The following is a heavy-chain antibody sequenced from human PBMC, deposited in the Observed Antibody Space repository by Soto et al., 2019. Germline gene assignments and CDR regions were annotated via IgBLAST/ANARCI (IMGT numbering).Heavy chain of an antibody. D-gene: IGHD6-13*01. CDR2: FYYSGST. CDR1: GASISNFY. CDR3: ARPLGLAAAGTFDY. J-gene: IGHJ4*02. Sequence: QVQLQESGPGLVKPSETLSLTCTVSGASISNFYWSWIRQPPGKGLEWLGYFYYSGSTIYNPSFGGRIPILIDTSENQFYLRLNSVTAADAAIYYCARPLGLAAAGTFDYWSPGTLVTVSS. V-gene: IGHV4-59*08.